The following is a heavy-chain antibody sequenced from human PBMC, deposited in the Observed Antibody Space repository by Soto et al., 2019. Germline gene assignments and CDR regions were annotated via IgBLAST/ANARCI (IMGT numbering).Heavy chain of an antibody. J-gene: IGHJ4*02. D-gene: IGHD3-22*01. CDR1: GYTFTGYY. Sequence: QVQLVQSGAEVKKPGASVKVSCKASGYTFTGYYMHWVRQGPGQGLEWMGWINPNSGGTFYAQEFQGRVIMTRDTSISTAYMEVSRLTSDDTAVYYCARVRVDSSGYYQANWGQGTLVTVSS. V-gene: IGHV1-2*02. CDR2: INPNSGGT. CDR3: ARVRVDSSGYYQAN.